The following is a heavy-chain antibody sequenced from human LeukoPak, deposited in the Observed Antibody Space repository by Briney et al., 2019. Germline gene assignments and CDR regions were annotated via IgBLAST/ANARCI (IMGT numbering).Heavy chain of an antibody. CDR1: GYTFTSYD. J-gene: IGHJ4*02. CDR2: MNPNSGNT. Sequence: ASVKVSCKASGYTFTSYDINWVRQATEQGLEWMGWMNPNSGNTGYAQKFRGRVTMTRNTSISTAYMELSSLRSEDTAVYYCARGRGYSGYDSRLGDYWGQGTLVTVSS. CDR3: ARGRGYSGYDSRLGDY. D-gene: IGHD5-12*01. V-gene: IGHV1-8*01.